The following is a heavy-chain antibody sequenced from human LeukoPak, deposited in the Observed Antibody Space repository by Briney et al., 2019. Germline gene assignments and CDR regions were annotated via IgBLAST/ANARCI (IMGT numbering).Heavy chain of an antibody. CDR1: GFPISSHA. CDR2: ISISADMT. J-gene: IGHJ4*02. D-gene: IGHD4/OR15-4a*01. CDR3: ANEEVPNDY. Sequence: AGSLRLSCDVSGFPISSHARSWIRQAPGRGLEWVSGISISADMTYYADSVQGRYIISRDNSKNTVYLQMDSLRGEDAAVYYCANEEVPNDYWGEGALVTVSS. V-gene: IGHV3-23*01.